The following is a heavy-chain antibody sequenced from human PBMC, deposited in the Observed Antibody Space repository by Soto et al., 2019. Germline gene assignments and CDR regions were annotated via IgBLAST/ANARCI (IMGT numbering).Heavy chain of an antibody. Sequence: GGSLRLSCAASGFSISDHDMSWIRQAPGKGLEWVSYSSNSGTFTKYADSVKGRFSISRDNAKTSLYLEINSLRGEDTAIYYCVRSGDNYNVLDYWGRGTRRTVSS. CDR1: GFSISDHD. D-gene: IGHD3-10*02. CDR3: VRSGDNYNVLDY. CDR2: SSNSGTFT. J-gene: IGHJ4*02. V-gene: IGHV3-11*03.